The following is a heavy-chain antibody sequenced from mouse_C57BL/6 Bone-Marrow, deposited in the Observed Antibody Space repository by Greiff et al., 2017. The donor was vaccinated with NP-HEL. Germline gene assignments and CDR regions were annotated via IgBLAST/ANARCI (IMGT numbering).Heavy chain of an antibody. V-gene: IGHV1-58*01. CDR2: IYIGNGYT. D-gene: IGHD1-1*01. Sequence: EVQLQQSGAELVRPGSSVKMSCKTSGYTFTSYGINWVKQRPGQGLEWIGYIYIGNGYTEYNEKLKGKATLTSDTSSSTAYMQLSRLTSEDSAIYFCARILLYYYGSSDDAMDYWGQGTSVTVSS. CDR1: GYTFTSYG. J-gene: IGHJ4*01. CDR3: ARILLYYYGSSDDAMDY.